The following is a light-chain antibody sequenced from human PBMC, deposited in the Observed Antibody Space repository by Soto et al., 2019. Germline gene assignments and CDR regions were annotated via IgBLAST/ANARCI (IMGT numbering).Light chain of an antibody. CDR2: DVS. J-gene: IGLJ2*01. CDR3: SSYDDSYTVV. Sequence: QSALTQPRSVSGSPGQSVTISCTGTSNDVGGYNFVSWYQQHPGKVPKLFISDVSRRPSRVPDRFSASKSGNTASLTISGLQAEDEADYYCSSYDDSYTVVFGGGT. CDR1: SNDVGGYNF. V-gene: IGLV2-11*01.